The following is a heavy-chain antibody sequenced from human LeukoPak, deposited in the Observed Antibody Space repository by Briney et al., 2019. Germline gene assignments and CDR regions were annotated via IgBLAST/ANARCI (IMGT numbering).Heavy chain of an antibody. CDR3: PIDPIDATAF. CDR2: LDGSGRHI. J-gene: IGHJ4*02. V-gene: IGHV3-23*01. D-gene: IGHD2-15*01. Sequence: PGGSLRLSCAASGFTFSQYAMSWVRQAPGKGLEWVSILDGSGRHIYYADSVQGRFTISRDSSMDTVYLQMNSLRVEDTAVYYCPIDPIDATAFWGQGTLVTVSS. CDR1: GFTFSQYA.